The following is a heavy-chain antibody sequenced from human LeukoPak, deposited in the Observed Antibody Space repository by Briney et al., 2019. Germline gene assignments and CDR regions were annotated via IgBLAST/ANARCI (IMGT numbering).Heavy chain of an antibody. Sequence: GGSLRLSCAASGFTFSSFDMHWVRQPTGQGLEWVSTIGTASDTYYPGSVEGRFTLSRDNAKNSLYLQMNRLTAGDTAVYYCARGPPRGKYYYMDVWDKGTTVTVSS. D-gene: IGHD1-1*01. J-gene: IGHJ6*03. V-gene: IGHV3-13*01. CDR1: GFTFSSFD. CDR3: ARGPPRGKYYYMDV. CDR2: IGTASDT.